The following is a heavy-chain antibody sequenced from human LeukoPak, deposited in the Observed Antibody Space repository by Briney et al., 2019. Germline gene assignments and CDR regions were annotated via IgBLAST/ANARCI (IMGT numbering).Heavy chain of an antibody. CDR2: IIPIFGTA. CDR3: ARLVYYYYYMDV. V-gene: IGHV1-69*13. J-gene: IGHJ6*03. Sequence: ASVKVSCKASGYTFTSYDINWVRQATGQGLEWMGGIIPIFGTANYAQKFQGRVTITADESTSTAYMELSSLRSEDTAVYYCARLVYYYYYMDVWGKGTTVTISS. D-gene: IGHD3-10*01. CDR1: GYTFTSYD.